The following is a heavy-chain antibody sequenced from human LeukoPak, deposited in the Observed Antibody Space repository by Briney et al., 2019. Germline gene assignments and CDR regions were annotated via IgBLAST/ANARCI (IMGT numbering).Heavy chain of an antibody. CDR1: GYTFNGYY. CDR3: ARDIRYTAVAGILYYFDY. J-gene: IGHJ4*02. Sequence: ASVKVSCKSSGYTFNGYYMHWVRQAPGQGLEWMGWINPNNGGTKYAQNFQGRVTMTRDTSISTAYMELSRLRSDDTAVYYCARDIRYTAVAGILYYFDYWGQGTLVTVSS. D-gene: IGHD6-19*01. CDR2: INPNNGGT. V-gene: IGHV1-2*02.